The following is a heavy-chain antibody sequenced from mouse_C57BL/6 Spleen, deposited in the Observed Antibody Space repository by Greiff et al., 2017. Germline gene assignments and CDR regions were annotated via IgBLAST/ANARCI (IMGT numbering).Heavy chain of an antibody. CDR1: GYTFTSYW. CDR3: ARFVYDSGVFAMDY. V-gene: IGHV1-7*01. D-gene: IGHD2-3*01. CDR2: INPSSGYT. J-gene: IGHJ4*01. Sequence: QVQLQQSGAELAKPGASVKLSCKASGYTFTSYWMHWVKQRPGQGLEWIGYINPSSGYTKYNQKFKDKAKLTADKSSSTAYMQLSSLKYDDSAVYYCARFVYDSGVFAMDYWGQGTSVTDSS.